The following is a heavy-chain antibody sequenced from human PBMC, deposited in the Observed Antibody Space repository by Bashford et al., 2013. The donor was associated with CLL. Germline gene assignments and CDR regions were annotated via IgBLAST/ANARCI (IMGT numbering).Heavy chain of an antibody. Sequence: ASVKVSCKASGYTFTSYDINWVRQATGQGLEWMGWMNPNSGDTGYAQKFQGRVTMTRNTSITTAYMELSNLTSDDTAVYYCARGLTVTTRVHGYWGQGTLVTVSS. D-gene: IGHD4-17*01. CDR2: MNPNSGDT. V-gene: IGHV1-8*01. CDR1: GYTFTSYD. J-gene: IGHJ4*02. CDR3: ARGLTVTTRVHGY.